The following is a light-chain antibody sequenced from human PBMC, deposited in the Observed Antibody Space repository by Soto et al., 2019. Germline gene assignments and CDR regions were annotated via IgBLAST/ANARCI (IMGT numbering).Light chain of an antibody. J-gene: IGKJ2*03. CDR1: QSPSGY. Sequence: EIVLTQSPATLSLSPGERATLSCRASQSPSGYLAWYQQRPGQAPRLLIYDASSRANGIPARFTGSGSGTDFSLTISGLQPDDFATYYCQQYNSYPYSFGQGTKLEIK. CDR2: DAS. V-gene: IGKV3-11*01. CDR3: QQYNSYPYS.